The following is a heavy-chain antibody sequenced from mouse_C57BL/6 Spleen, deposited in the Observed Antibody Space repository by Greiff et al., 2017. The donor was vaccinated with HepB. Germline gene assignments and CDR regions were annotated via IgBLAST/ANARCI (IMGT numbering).Heavy chain of an antibody. CDR2: INPNNGGT. Sequence: VQLQQSGPELVKPGASVKISCKASGYTFTDYYMNWVKQSHGKSLEWIGDINPNNGGTSYNQKFKGKATLTVDKSSSTAYMELRSLPSEDSAVYYCARCVRPYWYFDVWGTGTTVTVSS. D-gene: IGHD2-14*01. J-gene: IGHJ1*03. CDR1: GYTFTDYY. CDR3: ARCVRPYWYFDV. V-gene: IGHV1-26*01.